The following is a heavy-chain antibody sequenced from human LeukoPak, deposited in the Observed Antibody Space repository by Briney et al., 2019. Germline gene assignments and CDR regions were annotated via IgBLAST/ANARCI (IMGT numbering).Heavy chain of an antibody. J-gene: IGHJ6*02. Sequence: GGSLRLSCAASGFIFSSYGMHWVRQAPGKGLEWVAVIWHDGSNKYYADSVMGRFTISRDNSKNTLYLQMNSLRAEDTAVYYCAKGDYYDFWSGYSSFWGQGTTVTVSS. CDR3: AKGDYYDFWSGYSSF. CDR1: GFIFSSYG. V-gene: IGHV3-33*03. CDR2: IWHDGSNK. D-gene: IGHD3-3*01.